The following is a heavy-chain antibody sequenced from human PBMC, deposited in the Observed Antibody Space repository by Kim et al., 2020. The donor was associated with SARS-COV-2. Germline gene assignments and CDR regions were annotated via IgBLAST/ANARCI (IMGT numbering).Heavy chain of an antibody. CDR2: IKSDGSSI. CDR3: VREPHY. J-gene: IGHJ4*02. CDR1: GFSFSDYY. V-gene: IGHV3-11*01. Sequence: GGSLRLSCAASGFSFSDYYMSWIRQAPGTGLEWVAYIKSDGSSIKHADSVSGRFTISRDNAKKSLSLQMNSLTPEDTAVYYCVREPHYWGQGTLVTVSS.